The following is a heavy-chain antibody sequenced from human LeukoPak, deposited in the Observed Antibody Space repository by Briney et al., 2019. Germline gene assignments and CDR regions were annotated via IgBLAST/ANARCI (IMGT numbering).Heavy chain of an antibody. CDR3: ARAPDEWEPFGY. V-gene: IGHV1-69*05. CDR2: IIPIFGTA. Sequence: GASVKVSCKASGGTFSSYAISWVRQAPGQGLEWMGGIIPIFGTANYAQKFQGRVTITTDESTSTAYMELSSLRSEDTAVYYCARAPDEWEPFGYWGQGTLVTASS. D-gene: IGHD1-26*01. J-gene: IGHJ4*02. CDR1: GGTFSSYA.